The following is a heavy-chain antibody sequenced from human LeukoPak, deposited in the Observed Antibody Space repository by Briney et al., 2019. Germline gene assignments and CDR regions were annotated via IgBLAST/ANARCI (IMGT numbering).Heavy chain of an antibody. CDR2: ISYDGSNK. CDR3: AKERLGYCSGGSCYGSDY. J-gene: IGHJ4*02. V-gene: IGHV3-30*18. D-gene: IGHD2-15*01. CDR1: GFTFSSYG. Sequence: GGSLRLSCAASGFTFSSYGMHWVRQAPGKGLEWVAVISYDGSNKYYADSVKGRFTISRDNSKNTLYLQMNSLRAEDTAVYYCAKERLGYCSGGSCYGSDYWGQGTLVTVSS.